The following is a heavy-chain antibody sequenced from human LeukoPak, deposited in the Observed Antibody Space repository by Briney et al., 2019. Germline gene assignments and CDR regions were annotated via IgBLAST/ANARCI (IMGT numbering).Heavy chain of an antibody. CDR1: GYTFTSYD. Sequence: ASVKVSCKASGYTFTSYDINWVRQATGQGLEWMGWMNPNSGNTGYAQKFQGRVTITRNTSISTAYMELNSLRAEDTAVYYCARDNYQLLASLPYYYYYYMDVWGKGTTVTISS. V-gene: IGHV1-8*03. CDR2: MNPNSGNT. CDR3: ARDNYQLLASLPYYYYYYMDV. D-gene: IGHD2-2*01. J-gene: IGHJ6*03.